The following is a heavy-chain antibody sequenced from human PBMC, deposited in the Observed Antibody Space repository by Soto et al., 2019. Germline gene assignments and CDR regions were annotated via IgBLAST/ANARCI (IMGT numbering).Heavy chain of an antibody. J-gene: IGHJ4*02. D-gene: IGHD3-22*01. Sequence: GGSLRLSCAASGFTVSSNYMSWVRQAPGKGLEWVSVIYSGGSTYYADSVKGRFTISRDNSKNTLYLQMNSLRAEDTAVYYCAREDYYDSSGFDYWGQGTLVTVSS. CDR2: IYSGGST. V-gene: IGHV3-53*01. CDR3: AREDYYDSSGFDY. CDR1: GFTVSSNY.